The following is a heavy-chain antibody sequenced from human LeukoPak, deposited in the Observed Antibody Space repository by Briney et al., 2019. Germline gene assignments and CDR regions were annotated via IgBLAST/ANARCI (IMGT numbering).Heavy chain of an antibody. CDR2: IIPILGIA. CDR3: ARGQSGWKEFDY. V-gene: IGHV1-69*02. J-gene: IGHJ4*02. Sequence: SVKVSCKAPGGTFSSYTISWVRQAPGQGLEWMGRIIPILGIANYAQKFQGRVTITADKSTSTAYMELSSLRSEDTAVYYCARGQSGWKEFDYWGQGTLVTVSS. D-gene: IGHD1-1*01. CDR1: GGTFSSYT.